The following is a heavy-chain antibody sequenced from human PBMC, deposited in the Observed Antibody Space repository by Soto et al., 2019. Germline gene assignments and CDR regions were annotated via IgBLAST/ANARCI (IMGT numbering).Heavy chain of an antibody. Sequence: QVQLQESGPGLVKPSETLSLTCTVSGGSISSYYWSWIRQPPGKGLEWIGYIYYSGSTNYNPSLKRRVTIAVDTSKNQFSLKLSSVTAADTAVYYCARDRGSSWYNAFDIWGQGTMVTVSS. J-gene: IGHJ3*02. CDR3: ARDRGSSWYNAFDI. V-gene: IGHV4-59*01. CDR2: IYYSGST. D-gene: IGHD6-13*01. CDR1: GGSISSYY.